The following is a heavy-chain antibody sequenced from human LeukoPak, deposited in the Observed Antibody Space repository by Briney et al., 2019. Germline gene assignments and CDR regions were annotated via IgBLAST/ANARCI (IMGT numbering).Heavy chain of an antibody. D-gene: IGHD3-22*01. V-gene: IGHV1-24*01. CDR2: FDPEDGET. Sequence: GASVKVSCKVSGYTLTELSMHWVRQAPGRGREWMGGFDPEDGETIYAQKFQGRVTMTEDTSTDPAYMELSSLKSEDTAVYYCATRPVKYYYDSSGYRLDAFDIWGQGTMVTVSS. CDR3: ATRPVKYYYDSSGYRLDAFDI. J-gene: IGHJ3*02. CDR1: GYTLTELS.